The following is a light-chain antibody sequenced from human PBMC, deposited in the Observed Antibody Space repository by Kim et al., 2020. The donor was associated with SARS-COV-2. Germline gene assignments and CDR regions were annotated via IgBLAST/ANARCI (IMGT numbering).Light chain of an antibody. J-gene: IGLJ1*01. CDR1: SSDVENYNS. Sequence: QSALTQPPSANGSPGQSVTISCPGTSSDVENYNSVSWYQKHSGKAPTLMIYEVTKRPAGVPDRFSGSKSGNTASLTVSGLQAEDEAEYYCSSYAGSKNYVSGTVTKVTDL. CDR3: SSYAGSKNYV. V-gene: IGLV2-8*01. CDR2: EVT.